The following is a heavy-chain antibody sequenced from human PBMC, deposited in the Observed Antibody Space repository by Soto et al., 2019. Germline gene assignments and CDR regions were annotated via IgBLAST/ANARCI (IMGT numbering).Heavy chain of an antibody. Sequence: QPGGSLRLSCAASGFTFGNYAMSWVRQAPGRGLEWVSAISGSGGNTYYADSVKGRFTISRDNSKNTLYLQMNSLRAEDTAVYYCAKDHVVGATTVYYFDYWGQGTLVTVSS. CDR1: GFTFGNYA. CDR2: ISGSGGNT. D-gene: IGHD1-26*01. J-gene: IGHJ4*02. CDR3: AKDHVVGATTVYYFDY. V-gene: IGHV3-23*01.